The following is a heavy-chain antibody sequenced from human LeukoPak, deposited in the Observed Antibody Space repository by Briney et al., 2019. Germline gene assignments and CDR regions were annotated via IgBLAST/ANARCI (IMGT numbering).Heavy chain of an antibody. J-gene: IGHJ5*02. CDR2: IHYSGST. V-gene: IGHV4-59*12. CDR1: GGSISSYY. D-gene: IGHD6-19*01. Sequence: SETLSLTCTVSGGSISSYYWNWIRQPPGKGLEWIGYIHYSGSTNYNPSLKSRVTISVDKSKNQFSLKLSSVTAADTAVYYCARVIFWYSSGWYLGFDPWGQGTLVTVSS. CDR3: ARVIFWYSSGWYLGFDP.